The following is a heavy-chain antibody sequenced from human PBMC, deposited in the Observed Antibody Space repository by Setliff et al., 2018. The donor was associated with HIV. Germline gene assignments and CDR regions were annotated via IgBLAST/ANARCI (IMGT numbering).Heavy chain of an antibody. V-gene: IGHV4-34*01. J-gene: IGHJ6*03. D-gene: IGHD3-22*01. CDR3: ARGFSGHYSFTGYMDV. Sequence: SETLSLTCAVYGESFSGYYWNWIRQPPGKGLEWIGEINHSGSTKYNPSLKSRVTIPVDTSKKQFSLKLSSVTAADTAVYYCARGFSGHYSFTGYMDVWGKGTTVTVSS. CDR1: GESFSGYY. CDR2: INHSGST.